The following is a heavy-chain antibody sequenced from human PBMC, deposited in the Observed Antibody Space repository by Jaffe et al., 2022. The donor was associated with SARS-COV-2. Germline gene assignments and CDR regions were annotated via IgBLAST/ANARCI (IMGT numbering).Heavy chain of an antibody. Sequence: QLQLQESGPGLVKPSETLSLTCTVSGGSISSSSYYWGWIRQPPGKGLEWIGSIYYSGSTYYNPSLKSRVTISVDTSKNQFSLKLSSVTAADTAVYYCARHGHNRKAQLWYTAFDYWGQGTLVTVSS. CDR3: ARHGHNRKAQLWYTAFDY. CDR2: IYYSGST. V-gene: IGHV4-39*01. D-gene: IGHD5-18*01. J-gene: IGHJ4*02. CDR1: GGSISSSSYY.